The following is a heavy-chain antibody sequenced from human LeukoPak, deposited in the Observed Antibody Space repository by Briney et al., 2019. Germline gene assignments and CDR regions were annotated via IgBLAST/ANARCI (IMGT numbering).Heavy chain of an antibody. V-gene: IGHV3-7*01. J-gene: IGHJ4*02. Sequence: GGSLRLSCEASGFTFSTYWMTWVRQAPGKGLEGVANIKQDGSEKRVVDSVEGRFTISRDNAKNSLYLQMNSLRAEYSAVYYCARGVQYYDFLTGYYPAPSYFDHWGQGALVTVSS. D-gene: IGHD3-9*01. CDR3: ARGVQYYDFLTGYYPAPSYFDH. CDR1: GFTFSTYW. CDR2: IKQDGSEK.